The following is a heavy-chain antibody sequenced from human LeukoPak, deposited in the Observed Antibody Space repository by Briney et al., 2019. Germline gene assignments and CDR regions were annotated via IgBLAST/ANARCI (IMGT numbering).Heavy chain of an antibody. CDR1: GFTFSSYS. D-gene: IGHD2-21*02. V-gene: IGHV4-34*01. J-gene: IGHJ5*02. CDR2: ITHSGST. CDR3: ARRLPAIVVVTAIPYNWFDP. Sequence: GSLRLSCAASGFTFSSYSMNWIRQPPGKGLEWIGEITHSGSTNYNPSLKSRVTISVDTSKNQFSLKVSSVTAADTAVYYCARRLPAIVVVTAIPYNWFDPWGQGTLVTVSS.